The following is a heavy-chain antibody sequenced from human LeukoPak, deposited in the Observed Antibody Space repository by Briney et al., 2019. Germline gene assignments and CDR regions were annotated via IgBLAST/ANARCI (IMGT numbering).Heavy chain of an antibody. CDR1: GFTFSSYA. CDR3: AKDPSIYYGSGSYYSDY. D-gene: IGHD3-10*01. J-gene: IGHJ4*02. CDR2: IYGSGGNP. V-gene: IGHV3-23*01. Sequence: GGSLRLSCVASGFTFSSYAMSWVRQAPGKGLEWVSGIYGSGGNPDYADSVKGRFTISRDNSKNTLYLQMNSLRAEDTAVYYCAKDPSIYYGSGSYYSDYWGQGTLVTVSS.